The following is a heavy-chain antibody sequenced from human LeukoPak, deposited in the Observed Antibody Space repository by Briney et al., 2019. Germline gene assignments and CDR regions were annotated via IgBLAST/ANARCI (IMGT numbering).Heavy chain of an antibody. CDR2: MSGNGGNT. CDR1: GFTFSGYP. Sequence: PGGSLRLSCAASGFTFSGYPMIWVRQAPGKGLEWVSGMSGNGGNTYYADSVKGRFTISRDNSKNTLYVQMNSLRAEDTAVYYCARAPHCSGGSCPSGYFDYWGQGTLVTVSS. D-gene: IGHD2-15*01. V-gene: IGHV3-23*01. CDR3: ARAPHCSGGSCPSGYFDY. J-gene: IGHJ4*02.